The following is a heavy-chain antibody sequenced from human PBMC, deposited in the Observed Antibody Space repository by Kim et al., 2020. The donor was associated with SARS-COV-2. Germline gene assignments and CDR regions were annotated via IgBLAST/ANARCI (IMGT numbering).Heavy chain of an antibody. CDR2: ISYDGSNK. Sequence: GGSLRLSCAASGFTFSSFAIHWVRQAPGKGLESVAVISYDGSNKYYADSVKGRFTISRDNSKNTLYLQMNSLRAEDTAVYYCARDAKRGYSYGWTYYYYGMDVWGQGITVTVSS. D-gene: IGHD5-18*01. J-gene: IGHJ6*02. CDR1: GFTFSSFA. CDR3: ARDAKRGYSYGWTYYYYGMDV. V-gene: IGHV3-30*04.